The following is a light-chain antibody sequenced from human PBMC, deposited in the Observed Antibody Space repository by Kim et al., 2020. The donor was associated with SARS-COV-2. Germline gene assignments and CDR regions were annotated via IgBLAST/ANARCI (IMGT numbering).Light chain of an antibody. Sequence: EIVLTQSPATPSLSPGERATLSCRASQSVSSYLAWYQQKPGQAPRLLIYDASNRTTGIPARFSGSGSGTDFTLTISNLEPEDFAVYYCQQRSNWAITFGQGTQLEIK. J-gene: IGKJ5*01. V-gene: IGKV3-11*01. CDR2: DAS. CDR3: QQRSNWAIT. CDR1: QSVSSY.